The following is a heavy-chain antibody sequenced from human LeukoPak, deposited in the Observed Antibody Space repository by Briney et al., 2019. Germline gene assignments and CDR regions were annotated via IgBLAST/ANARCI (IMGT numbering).Heavy chain of an antibody. V-gene: IGHV3-64*01. D-gene: IGHD3-3*01. CDR2: ISSNGGST. CDR3: ARDGVRYYDFWSGSNWFDP. J-gene: IGHJ5*02. Sequence: PGGSLRLSCAASGFTFSSYAMHWVRHAPGKGVEYVSAISSNGGSTYYANSVKRRFTISRDNSKNTLYLQMGSLRAEDMAVYYCARDGVRYYDFWSGSNWFDPWGQGTLVTVSS. CDR1: GFTFSSYA.